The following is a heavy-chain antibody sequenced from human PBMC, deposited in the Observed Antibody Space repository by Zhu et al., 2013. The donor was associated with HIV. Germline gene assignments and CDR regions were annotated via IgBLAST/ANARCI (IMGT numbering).Heavy chain of an antibody. CDR1: GYTFTNYG. Sequence: QVQLVQSGPEVKKPGASVKVSCKASGYTFTNYGINWVRQATGHGLEWMGWVNPTIGNAGYAQKFQGRVTITRDTSTSTVYMELSSLRSDDTAVYYCARMDKGSCTATTRPDWFDPWGQGTLVTVSS. CDR2: VNPTIGNA. V-gene: IGHV1-8*03. CDR3: ARMDKGSCTATTRPDWFDP. D-gene: IGHD2-8*02. J-gene: IGHJ5*02.